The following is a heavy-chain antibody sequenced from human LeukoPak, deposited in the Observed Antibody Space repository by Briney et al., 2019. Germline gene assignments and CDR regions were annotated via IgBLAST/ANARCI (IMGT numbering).Heavy chain of an antibody. Sequence: SETLSLTCAVYGGSFSGYYWSWIRQPPGKGLEWIGEINHSGSTNYNPSLKSRVTISVDTSKNQFSLKLSSVTAADTAVYYCARIGNRYSSGWYGLRDVWGQGTTVTVSS. D-gene: IGHD6-19*01. CDR3: ARIGNRYSSGWYGLRDV. J-gene: IGHJ6*02. V-gene: IGHV4-34*01. CDR1: GGSFSGYY. CDR2: INHSGST.